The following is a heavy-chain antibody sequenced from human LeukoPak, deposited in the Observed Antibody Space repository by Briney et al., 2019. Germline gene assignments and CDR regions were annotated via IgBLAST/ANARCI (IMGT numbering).Heavy chain of an antibody. CDR2: IIPIFGTA. CDR3: AAGSGKQNYYYYYMDV. J-gene: IGHJ6*03. D-gene: IGHD3-3*01. V-gene: IGHV1-69*05. CDR1: GGTFSSYA. Sequence: SVKVSCKASGGTFSSYAISWVRQAPGQGLEWMGGIIPIFGTANYAQKFQGRVTITTDESTSTAYMELSSLRSEDTAVYYCAAGSGKQNYYYYYMDVWGKGTTVTVSS.